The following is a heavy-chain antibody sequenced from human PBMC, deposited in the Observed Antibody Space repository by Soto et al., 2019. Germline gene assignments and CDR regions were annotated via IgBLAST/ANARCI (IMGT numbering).Heavy chain of an antibody. J-gene: IGHJ4*02. V-gene: IGHV1-69*13. CDR2: IIPIFGTA. CDR1: GGTFSSYA. D-gene: IGHD3-22*01. CDR3: ARAASSYYYDSSGHN. Sequence: ASVKVSCKASGGTFSSYAISWLREAPGQGLEWMGGIIPIFGTANYAQKFQGRVTITADESTSTAYMELSSLRSEDTAVYYCARAASSYYYDSSGHNWGQGTLVTVSS.